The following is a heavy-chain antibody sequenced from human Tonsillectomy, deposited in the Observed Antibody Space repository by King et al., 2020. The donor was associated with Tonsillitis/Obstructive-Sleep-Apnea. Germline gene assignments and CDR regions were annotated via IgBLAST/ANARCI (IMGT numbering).Heavy chain of an antibody. D-gene: IGHD3-10*01. CDR2: ISGSGGIT. Sequence: QLVQSGGGLVQPGGSLRLSCAASVFTFSSYAMSWVRQAPGKGLEWVSDISGSGGITYYADSVKGRFTISRDNSKNTLYLQMSSLRAEDTAVYYCAKMRTYYFGSGNDYWGQGTLVTVSS. V-gene: IGHV3-23*04. CDR1: VFTFSSYA. J-gene: IGHJ4*02. CDR3: AKMRTYYFGSGNDY.